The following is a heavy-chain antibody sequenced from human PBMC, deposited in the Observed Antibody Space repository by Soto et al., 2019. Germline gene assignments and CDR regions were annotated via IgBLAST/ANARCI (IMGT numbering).Heavy chain of an antibody. D-gene: IGHD3-10*01. Sequence: ASVKVSCKASGYTFTSYAMHWVRQAPGQRLEWMGWINAGNGNTKYSQKFQGRVTITRDTSASTAYMELSSLRSEDTAVYYCARRYYYGSGSPPFYGMDVRGQGTTVTVSS. CDR1: GYTFTSYA. CDR3: ARRYYYGSGSPPFYGMDV. CDR2: INAGNGNT. V-gene: IGHV1-3*01. J-gene: IGHJ6*02.